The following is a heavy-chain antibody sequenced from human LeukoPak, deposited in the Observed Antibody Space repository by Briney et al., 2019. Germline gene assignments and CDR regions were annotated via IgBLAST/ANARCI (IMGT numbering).Heavy chain of an antibody. Sequence: PGGSLRLSCAASGFTFSSYEMNWVRQALGKGLEWVSYISSSGSTIYYADSVKGRFTISRDNAKNSLYLQMNSLRAEDTAVYYCARATLTHYYDSSGYWGRRSGDDAFDIWGQGTMVTVSS. D-gene: IGHD3-22*01. CDR2: ISSSGSTI. CDR3: ARATLTHYYDSSGYWGRRSGDDAFDI. J-gene: IGHJ3*02. V-gene: IGHV3-48*03. CDR1: GFTFSSYE.